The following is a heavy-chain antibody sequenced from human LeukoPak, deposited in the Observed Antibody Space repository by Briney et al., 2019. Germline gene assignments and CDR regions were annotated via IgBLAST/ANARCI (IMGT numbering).Heavy chain of an antibody. D-gene: IGHD6-13*01. J-gene: IGHJ2*01. V-gene: IGHV4-4*07. CDR1: GGSISSYY. CDR2: IYTSGST. Sequence: PSETLSLTCTVSGGSISSYYWSWIRQPAGKGLEWIGRIYTSGSTNYNPSLTSRVTISVDTSKNQFSLKLSSVSAADTAVYYCARVRSSSSLSPWYIDLWGRGALVTVSS. CDR3: ARVRSSSSLSPWYIDL.